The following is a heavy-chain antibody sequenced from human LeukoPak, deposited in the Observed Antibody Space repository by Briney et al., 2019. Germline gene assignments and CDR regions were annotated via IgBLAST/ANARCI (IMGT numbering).Heavy chain of an antibody. V-gene: IGHV1-18*01. CDR3: ARDTIAVAGVHWFDP. CDR2: ISAYNGNT. Sequence: RASVKVSCKASGYTFTSYGISWVRQAPGQGLEWMGWISAYNGNTNYAQKLQGRCTMTTDTSTSTDYMELRSLRSDDTAVYYCARDTIAVAGVHWFDPWGQGTLVTVSS. CDR1: GYTFTSYG. J-gene: IGHJ5*02. D-gene: IGHD6-19*01.